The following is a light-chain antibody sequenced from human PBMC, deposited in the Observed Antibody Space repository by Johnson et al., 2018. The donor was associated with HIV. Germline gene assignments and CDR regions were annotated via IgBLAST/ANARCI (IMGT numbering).Light chain of an antibody. CDR3: GSWDSSLSAGPYV. J-gene: IGLJ1*01. V-gene: IGLV1-51*02. CDR1: NSNIGTYY. CDR2: ENN. Sequence: QSVLTQPPSVSAAPGQKVTISCSGTNSNIGTYYVSWYQNLPGTAPKLLIYENNKRPSGIPDRFSGSKSGTSATLGITGLQTGDEADYYCGSWDSSLSAGPYVFGTGTKVTVL.